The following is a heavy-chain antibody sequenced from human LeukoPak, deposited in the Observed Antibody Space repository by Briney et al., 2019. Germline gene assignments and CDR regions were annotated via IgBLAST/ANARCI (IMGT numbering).Heavy chain of an antibody. CDR1: GFTFSSYA. CDR2: TSYDGSKK. D-gene: IGHD1-26*01. Sequence: GGSLRLSCAASGFTFSSYAMHWVRQAPGKGLEWVAVTSYDGSKKYHADSVKGRFTISRDNSKNTLYLQVNSLRAEDTAVYYCAKGGKWDVTPFDYWGQGTLVTVSS. V-gene: IGHV3-30-3*01. J-gene: IGHJ4*02. CDR3: AKGGKWDVTPFDY.